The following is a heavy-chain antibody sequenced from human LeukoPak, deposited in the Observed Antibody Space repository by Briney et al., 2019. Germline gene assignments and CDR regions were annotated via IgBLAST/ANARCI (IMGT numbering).Heavy chain of an antibody. V-gene: IGHV4-39*07. CDR3: ARWGFTDYGDSFDY. Sequence: PSETLSLTCTVSGGSISSSSYYWGWIRQPPGKGLEWIGSIYYSGSTYYNPSLKSRVTILIDTSKNQFSLKLTSVTAADTAVYYCARWGFTDYGDSFDYWGQGTLVTVSS. CDR2: IYYSGST. CDR1: GGSISSSSYY. D-gene: IGHD4-17*01. J-gene: IGHJ4*02.